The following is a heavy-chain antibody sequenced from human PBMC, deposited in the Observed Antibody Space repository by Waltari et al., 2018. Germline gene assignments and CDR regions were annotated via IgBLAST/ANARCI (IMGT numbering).Heavy chain of an antibody. Sequence: EVQLVESGGGLVQSGDSLRLSCAASGFSFRSYWMNWVRQTPGKGLEWVDNIKEDGGEKYYVDSVKGRFTISRDNAKNSLYLQMNSLRVEDTAVYFCASVQRRWSMDVWGQGTTVTVSS. J-gene: IGHJ6*02. V-gene: IGHV3-7*01. CDR3: ASVQRRWSMDV. D-gene: IGHD6-25*01. CDR2: IKEDGGEK. CDR1: GFSFRSYW.